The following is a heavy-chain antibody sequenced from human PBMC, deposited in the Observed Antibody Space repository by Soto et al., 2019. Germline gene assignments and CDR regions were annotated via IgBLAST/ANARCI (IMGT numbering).Heavy chain of an antibody. CDR3: IGTYSGSSMRFDY. V-gene: IGHV3-15*01. J-gene: IGHJ4*02. D-gene: IGHD5-12*01. Sequence: EVQLVDSGGGLVKPGGSLRLSCAASGFTFSNAWMTWVRQAPGKGLEWVGRVKSKTDGGTIDYAAPVKDRFTISRDDSKNTLYLQMNSLKTEDTAVYYCIGTYSGSSMRFDYWGQGTLVTVSS. CDR2: VKSKTDGGTI. CDR1: GFTFSNAW.